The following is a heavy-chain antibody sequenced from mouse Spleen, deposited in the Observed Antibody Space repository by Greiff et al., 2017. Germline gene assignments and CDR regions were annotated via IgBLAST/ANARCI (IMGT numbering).Heavy chain of an antibody. V-gene: IGHV5-9-1*01. CDR1: PFTFCTHA. Sequence: EVKLLGFMACFLSPRGPLGLAHACSPFTFCTHALSCARQTPEKRLEWVATISSGGSYTYYPDSVKGRFTISRDNAKNTLYLQMSSLRSEDTAMYYCAREGDYGYDDCTHFDVTGAVSTVAVS. CDR2: ISSGGSYT. J-gene: IGHJ1*01. CDR3: AREGDYGYDDCTHFDV. D-gene: IGHD2-2*01.